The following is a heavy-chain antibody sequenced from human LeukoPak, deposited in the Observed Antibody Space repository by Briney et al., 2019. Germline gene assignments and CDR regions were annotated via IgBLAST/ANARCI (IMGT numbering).Heavy chain of an antibody. CDR1: GFIFSSYAM. D-gene: IGHD6-13*01. Sequence: GSLRLSCAASGFIFSSYAMSWVRQPPGKGLEWIGEIYHSGSTNYNPSLKSRVTISVDKSKNQFSLKLSFVTAADTAVYYCARATIAAAGPLAFDPWGQGTLVTVSS. CDR3: ARATIAAAGPLAFDP. CDR2: IYHSGST. V-gene: IGHV4-4*02. J-gene: IGHJ5*02.